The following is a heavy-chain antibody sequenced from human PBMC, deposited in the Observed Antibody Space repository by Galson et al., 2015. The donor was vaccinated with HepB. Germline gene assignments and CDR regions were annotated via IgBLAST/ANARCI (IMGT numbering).Heavy chain of an antibody. V-gene: IGHV3-30*02. CDR3: AKVTVGATRPPQTAYYGMDV. CDR2: IRYDGSNK. J-gene: IGHJ6*02. D-gene: IGHD1-26*01. Sequence: SLRLSCAASGFTFSSYGMHWVRQAPGKGLEWVAFIRYDGSNKYYADSVKGRFTISRDNSKNTLYLQMNSLRAEDTAVYYCAKVTVGATRPPQTAYYGMDVWGQGTTVTVSS. CDR1: GFTFSSYG.